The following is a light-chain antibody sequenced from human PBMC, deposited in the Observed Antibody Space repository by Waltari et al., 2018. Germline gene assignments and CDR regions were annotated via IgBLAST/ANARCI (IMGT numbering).Light chain of an antibody. Sequence: DIVMTQSPDSLAVSLGERATITCKSSQSVLYSSNSKDYLAWYQQKPGQPPKLLIYWASTRESGVPDRFSGSGSGTDFTLTISSLEPEDFAVYYCQQRLNWPPVTFGQGTRLEIK. CDR2: WAS. CDR1: QSVLYSSNSKDY. CDR3: QQRLNWPPVT. J-gene: IGKJ5*01. V-gene: IGKV4-1*01.